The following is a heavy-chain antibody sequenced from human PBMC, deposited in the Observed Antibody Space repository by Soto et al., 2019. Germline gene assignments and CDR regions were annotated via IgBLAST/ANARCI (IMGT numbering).Heavy chain of an antibody. D-gene: IGHD1-26*01. Sequence: GGSLRLSCAASGFTFDDYSMHWVRQAPGKGLEWVSGISWNSGSIGYADSVKGRFTISRDNAKNSLYLQMNSLRAEDTALYYCAKLGAPGAFDIWGQGTMVTVSS. CDR3: AKLGAPGAFDI. CDR1: GFTFDDYS. J-gene: IGHJ3*02. V-gene: IGHV3-9*01. CDR2: ISWNSGSI.